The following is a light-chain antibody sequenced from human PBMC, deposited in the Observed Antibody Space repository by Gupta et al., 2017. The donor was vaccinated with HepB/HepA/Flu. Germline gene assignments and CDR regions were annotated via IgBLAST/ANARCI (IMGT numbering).Light chain of an antibody. J-gene: IGLJ2*01. CDR1: KLGKKY. V-gene: IGLV3-1*01. Sequence: SYELTQPPSVSVSPGQTAGLPCSGDKLGKKYAYWYHQKPGQSPVLVIYQHTKRPSRIPERFPGSTFGNTATLTISGTQAMDEADYYCQSWDSSTVVFGGGTKLTVL. CDR3: QSWDSSTVV. CDR2: QHT.